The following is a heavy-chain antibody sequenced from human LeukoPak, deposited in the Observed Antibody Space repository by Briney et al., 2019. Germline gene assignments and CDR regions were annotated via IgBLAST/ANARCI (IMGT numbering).Heavy chain of an antibody. CDR1: GGSISSGTHY. D-gene: IGHD3-22*01. J-gene: IGHJ4*02. Sequence: SETLSLTCSVSGGSISSGTHYWSWIRQPADKGLEWIGRVSTGGGTDYNPSLKSRVTLSVDTSKNQFSLKLNSVTASDTAVYYCARGVRDTIVYYHYDYWGQGTLVTVSS. CDR2: VSTGGGT. CDR3: ARGVRDTIVYYHYDY. V-gene: IGHV4-61*02.